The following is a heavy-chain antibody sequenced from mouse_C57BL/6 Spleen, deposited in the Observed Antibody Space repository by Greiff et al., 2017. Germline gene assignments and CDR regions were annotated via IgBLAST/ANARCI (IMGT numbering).Heavy chain of an antibody. J-gene: IGHJ2*01. CDR3: ARRTAYFDY. CDR2: IDPSDSYT. CDR1: GYTFTSYW. V-gene: IGHV1-50*01. Sequence: QVQLQQPGAELVKPGASVKLSCKASGYTFTSYWMQWVKQRPGQGLEWIGEIDPSDSYTNYNQKFKGKATLTVATSSSTAYMQLSSLTSEDSAVYYCARRTAYFDYWGQGTTLTVSS.